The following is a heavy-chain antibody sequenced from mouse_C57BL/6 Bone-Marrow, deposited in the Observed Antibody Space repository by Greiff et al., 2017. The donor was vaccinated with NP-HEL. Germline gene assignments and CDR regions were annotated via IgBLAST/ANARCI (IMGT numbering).Heavy chain of an antibody. CDR3: AREGIYDGYYPWFAY. J-gene: IGHJ3*01. CDR2: INPSTGGT. Sequence: EVQLQQSGPELVKPGASVKISCKASGYSFTGYYMNWVKQSPEKSLEWIGEINPSTGGTTYNQKFKAKATLTVDKSSSTAYMQLKSLTSEDSAVYYCAREGIYDGYYPWFAYWGQGTLVTVSA. D-gene: IGHD2-3*01. CDR1: GYSFTGYY. V-gene: IGHV1-42*01.